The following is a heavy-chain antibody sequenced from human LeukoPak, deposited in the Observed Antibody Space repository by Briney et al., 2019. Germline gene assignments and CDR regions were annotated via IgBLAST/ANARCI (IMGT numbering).Heavy chain of an antibody. D-gene: IGHD3-22*01. CDR3: AGLVGRYSSGLYYYYFDY. CDR1: GDSINSLDL. V-gene: IGHV4-4*02. J-gene: IGHJ4*02. Sequence: SGPLSLTCTVSGDSINSLDLWSWVRQPPGKGLEWIGEMYLSGTTHSNPSVKSRVTISIDKSKNQFFLNLSSVTAADTAVYYCAGLVGRYSSGLYYYYFDYWGQGTLVTVSS. CDR2: MYLSGTT.